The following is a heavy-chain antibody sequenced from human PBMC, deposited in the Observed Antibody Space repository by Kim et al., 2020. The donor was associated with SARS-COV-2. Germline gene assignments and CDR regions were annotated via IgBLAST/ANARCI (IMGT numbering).Heavy chain of an antibody. CDR3: TRAPYFDSAGYNMDAFDI. Sequence: GGSLRLSCAASGFTFSDHYMDWVRQAPGKGLEWIGRIRNKTKSYSTDYAASVRGRFTISRDDSKNSLYLQMNSLKAEDTAVYYCTRAPYFDSAGYNMDAFDIWGQGTMVTVSS. V-gene: IGHV3-72*01. CDR1: GFTFSDHY. D-gene: IGHD3-22*01. CDR2: IRNKTKSYST. J-gene: IGHJ3*02.